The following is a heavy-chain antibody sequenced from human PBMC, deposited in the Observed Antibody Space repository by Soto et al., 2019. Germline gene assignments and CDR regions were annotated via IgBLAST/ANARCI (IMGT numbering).Heavy chain of an antibody. Sequence: GGSLRLSCAASGFTFSSYAMSWVRQAPGKGLEWVSAISGSGGSTYYADSVKGRFTISRDNSKNTLYLQMNSLRAEDTAVYYCAKGPPLYSSGWYYYFDYWGQGTLVTVSS. D-gene: IGHD6-19*01. V-gene: IGHV3-23*01. CDR1: GFTFSSYA. CDR3: AKGPPLYSSGWYYYFDY. CDR2: ISGSGGST. J-gene: IGHJ4*02.